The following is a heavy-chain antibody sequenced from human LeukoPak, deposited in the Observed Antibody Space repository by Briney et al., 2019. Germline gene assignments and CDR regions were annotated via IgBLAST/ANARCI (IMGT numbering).Heavy chain of an antibody. Sequence: PGGSLRLSCAASGFTFSNYAMGWVRQAPGKGLEWGSTINDSGGRTHYADSVKGRFTTSRANSKNTLSLQTTRLRAEDTAVYSCDGADYWGQGTLVTVSS. CDR1: GFTFSNYA. CDR3: DGADY. J-gene: IGHJ4*02. V-gene: IGHV3-23*01. CDR2: INDSGGRT.